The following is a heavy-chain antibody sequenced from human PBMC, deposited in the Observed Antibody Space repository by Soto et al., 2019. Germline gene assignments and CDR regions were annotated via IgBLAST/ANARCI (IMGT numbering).Heavy chain of an antibody. CDR2: IYHSGST. D-gene: IGHD1-7*01. V-gene: IGHV4-4*02. CDR1: GGYISRSNW. Sequence: WETLSVTWAGSGGYISRSNWWGCVRQPPGKGLEWIGEIYHSGSTNYNPSLKSRITISVDKSKNQFSLKLSSVTAADTAVYYCARVWYLALPGLGWFAPRGQGTLVT. J-gene: IGHJ5*02. CDR3: ARVWYLALPGLGWFAP.